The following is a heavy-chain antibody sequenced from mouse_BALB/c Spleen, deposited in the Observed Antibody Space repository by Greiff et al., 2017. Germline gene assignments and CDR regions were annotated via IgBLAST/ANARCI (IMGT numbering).Heavy chain of an antibody. CDR3: ARSRDYDFDY. CDR1: GFTFSSFG. CDR2: ISSGSSTI. D-gene: IGHD2-4*01. Sequence: EVMLVESGGGLVQPGGSRKLSCAASGFTFSSFGMHWVRQAPEKGLEWVAYISSGSSTIYYADTVKGRFTISRDNPKNTLFLQMTSLRSEDTAMYYCARSRDYDFDYWGQGTTLTVSS. J-gene: IGHJ2*01. V-gene: IGHV5-17*02.